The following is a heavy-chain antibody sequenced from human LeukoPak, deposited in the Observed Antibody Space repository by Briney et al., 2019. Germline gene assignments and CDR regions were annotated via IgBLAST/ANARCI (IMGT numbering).Heavy chain of an antibody. V-gene: IGHV4-34*01. J-gene: IGHJ4*02. CDR2: INHSGST. CDR1: GGSFSGYY. CDR3: ARHIRMVRASRVDY. Sequence: SETLSLTCAVYGGSFSGYYWSWIRQPPGKGLEWIGEINHSGSTNYNPSLKSRVTISVDTPKNQFSLKLSSVTAADTAVYYCARHIRMVRASRVDYWGQGTLVTVSS. D-gene: IGHD3-10*01.